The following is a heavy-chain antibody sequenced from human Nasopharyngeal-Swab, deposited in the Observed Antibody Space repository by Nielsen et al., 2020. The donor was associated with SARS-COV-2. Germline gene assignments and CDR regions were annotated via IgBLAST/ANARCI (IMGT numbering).Heavy chain of an antibody. J-gene: IGHJ4*02. Sequence: ASVKVSCKASGYPFSSYGISWVRQAPGQGLEWMGWISGYNGKTKYPQKVQGRVTMTIETSTSTAYMELRSLTSDDTAVYYCAREGRVATSDYWGQGTLVTVSS. CDR3: AREGRVATSDY. D-gene: IGHD3-10*01. CDR2: ISGYNGKT. V-gene: IGHV1-18*01. CDR1: GYPFSSYG.